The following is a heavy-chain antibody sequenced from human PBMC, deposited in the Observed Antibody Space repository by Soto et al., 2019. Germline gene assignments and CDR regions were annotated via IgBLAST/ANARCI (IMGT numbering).Heavy chain of an antibody. CDR3: ARVGAPGGMDV. Sequence: SETLSLTCAVSGYSISSGYYWGWIRQPPGKGLEWIGSINHSGSTYYNPSLKSRVTISVDPSKNQFSLKLSSVTAADTAVYYCARVGAPGGMDVWGQGTTVTVSS. D-gene: IGHD3-16*01. J-gene: IGHJ6*02. V-gene: IGHV4-38-2*01. CDR1: GYSISSGYY. CDR2: INHSGST.